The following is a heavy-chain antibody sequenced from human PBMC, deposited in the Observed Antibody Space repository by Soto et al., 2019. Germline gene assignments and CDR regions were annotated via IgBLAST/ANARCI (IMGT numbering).Heavy chain of an antibody. CDR1: GGSISSYY. V-gene: IGHV4-59*08. D-gene: IGHD1-1*01. CDR3: ARFTRERLGGTHAFDI. J-gene: IGHJ3*02. CDR2: IYYSGST. Sequence: QVQLQESGPGLVKPSETLSLTCTVSGGSISSYYWSWIRQPPGKGLEWIGYIYYSGSTNYNPSLKSRVTISVDTSKNQFSLKLSSVTAADTAVYYCARFTRERLGGTHAFDIWGQGTMVTVSS.